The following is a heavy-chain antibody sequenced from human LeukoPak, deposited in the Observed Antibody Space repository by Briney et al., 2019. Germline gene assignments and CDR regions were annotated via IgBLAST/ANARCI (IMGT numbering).Heavy chain of an antibody. CDR1: GFTFSSYS. J-gene: IGHJ4*02. D-gene: IGHD1-26*01. Sequence: PGGSLRLSCAASGFTFSSYSMNWVRQAPGKGLEWVSSISSSSRYIYYADSMKGRFTISRDSAKNSLYLQMNSLRAEDTAVYYCARDSYGSYWGQGTLVTVSS. V-gene: IGHV3-21*01. CDR3: ARDSYGSY. CDR2: ISSSSRYI.